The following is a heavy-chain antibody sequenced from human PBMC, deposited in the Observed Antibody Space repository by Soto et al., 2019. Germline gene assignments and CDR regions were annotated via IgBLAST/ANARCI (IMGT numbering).Heavy chain of an antibody. CDR1: GFTFSSYA. CDR3: ARRGSGSYYDS. V-gene: IGHV3-23*01. J-gene: IGHJ4*02. Sequence: EVQLLESGGGLVQPGGSLRLSCAASGFTFSSYAMRWVRQAPGKGLEWVSAISGSGGSTYYADSVEGRFTISRDNSKNTLYLQMNSLRAEDTAVYYCARRGSGSYYDSWGQGTLVTVSS. D-gene: IGHD1-26*01. CDR2: ISGSGGST.